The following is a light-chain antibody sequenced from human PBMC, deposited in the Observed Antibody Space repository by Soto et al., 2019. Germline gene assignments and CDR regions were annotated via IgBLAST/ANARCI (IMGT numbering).Light chain of an antibody. CDR3: QQYNSYPT. J-gene: IGKJ1*01. CDR2: DAS. V-gene: IGKV1-5*01. CDR1: ESIRTW. Sequence: DIQMTQSPSTLSASIGDRVTITCRASESIRTWLAWYQHKPGKAPKFLIYDASSLESGVPSRFSGSGSGTEITLTISNLQPDDFATYYCQQYNSYPTFGQGTKVDIK.